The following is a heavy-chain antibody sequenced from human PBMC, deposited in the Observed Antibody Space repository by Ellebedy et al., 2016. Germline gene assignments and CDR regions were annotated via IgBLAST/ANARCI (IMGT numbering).Heavy chain of an antibody. J-gene: IGHJ5*02. V-gene: IGHV4-59*03. Sequence: SETLSLTXTVSGGSMTTDYWSWIRQTPGKGLEHIGYISHTGNNYYSPSLKSRVTLSVDTSKSQFSLTLNSVTAADTAVYFCAKTWFGERGNWLEPWGQGILVTVSS. CDR2: ISHTGNN. D-gene: IGHD3-10*01. CDR3: AKTWFGERGNWLEP. CDR1: GGSMTTDY.